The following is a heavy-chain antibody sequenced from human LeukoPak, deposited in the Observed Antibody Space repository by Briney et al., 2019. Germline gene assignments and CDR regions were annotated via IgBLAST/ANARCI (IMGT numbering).Heavy chain of an antibody. Sequence: TSETLSLTCTVSGGSISSYYWSWIRQPPGKGREWIGYIYYSGSTNYNPSLKSRVTISVDTSKNQFSLKLSSVTAADTAVYYCARQGGGFWYLDLWGRGTLVTVSS. CDR2: IYYSGST. J-gene: IGHJ2*01. D-gene: IGHD6-25*01. CDR1: GGSISSYY. V-gene: IGHV4-59*08. CDR3: ARQGGGFWYLDL.